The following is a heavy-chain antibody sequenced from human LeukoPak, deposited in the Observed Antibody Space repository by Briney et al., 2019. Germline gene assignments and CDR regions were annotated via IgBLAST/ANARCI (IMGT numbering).Heavy chain of an antibody. D-gene: IGHD2-15*01. CDR1: GYTFTSYG. CDR3: ARFLIGGGSPHYFDY. J-gene: IGHJ4*02. Sequence: ASVVVSCKASGYTFTSYGINWVRQAPGQGLEWMGWISAYNGNTNYAQKFQGRVIMTTDTLTSTAYMELMSLRSDDTAVYYCARFLIGGGSPHYFDYWGQGTLVTVSS. CDR2: ISAYNGNT. V-gene: IGHV1-18*01.